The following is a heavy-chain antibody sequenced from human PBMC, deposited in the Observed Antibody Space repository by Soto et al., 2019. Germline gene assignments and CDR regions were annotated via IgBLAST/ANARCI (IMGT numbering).Heavy chain of an antibody. D-gene: IGHD3-22*01. V-gene: IGHV3-30-3*01. CDR3: GRSGWALGWVGY. CDR2: ISYDGSNK. J-gene: IGHJ4*02. Sequence: QVQLVESGGGVVQPGRSLRLSCAASGFNCSSYAMHWVRQAPGKGLEWVAVISYDGSNKYYADSVKGRFTISRDNSKNTLYMQMNSLRAEDTAVYYCGRSGWALGWVGYWGQGSLVSVSP. CDR1: GFNCSSYA.